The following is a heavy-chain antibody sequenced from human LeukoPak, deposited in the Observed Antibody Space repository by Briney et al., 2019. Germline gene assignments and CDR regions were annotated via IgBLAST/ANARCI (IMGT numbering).Heavy chain of an antibody. CDR3: AKGSSTYSITSYWYFDL. CDR2: IYTSGST. CDR1: GGSISSGSYY. V-gene: IGHV4-61*09. Sequence: SETLSLTCTVSGGSISSGSYYWSWIRQPAGKGLEWIGHIYTSGSTNYNPSLKSRVTISIDTSKNQFSLKLSSVTAADTAVYYCAKGSSTYSITSYWYFDLWGRGTLVTVSS. J-gene: IGHJ2*01. D-gene: IGHD6-13*01.